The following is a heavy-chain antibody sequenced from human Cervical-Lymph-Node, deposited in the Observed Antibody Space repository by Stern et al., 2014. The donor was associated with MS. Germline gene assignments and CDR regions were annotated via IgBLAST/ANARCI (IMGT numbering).Heavy chain of an antibody. CDR2: TVVSGVYT. V-gene: IGHV3-23*04. CDR3: AKDLGRGVVVVPLYGLDV. J-gene: IGHJ6*02. D-gene: IGHD2-2*01. CDR1: DSPFGTNA. Sequence: EVQLVESGGGLVQPGGPLGFSCAAPDSPFGTNAFSGVGKAHGRGLGWSPGTVVSGVYTYYADSVKGRFTISRDNSKSMLYLEMQSLRAEDTAVYHCAKDLGRGVVVVPLYGLDVWGQGTTVTVSS.